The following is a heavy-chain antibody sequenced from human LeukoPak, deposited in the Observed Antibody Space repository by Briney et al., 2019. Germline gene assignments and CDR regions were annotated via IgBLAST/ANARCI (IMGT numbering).Heavy chain of an antibody. CDR2: IIPIFGTA. J-gene: IGHJ4*02. CDR1: GGTFSSYA. CDR3: AKDWLRWLQKPPIY. Sequence: SVKVSCKASGGTFSSYAISWVRQAPGQGLEWMGGIIPIFGTANYAQKFQGRVTITADKSTSTAYMELSSLRSEDTAVYYCAKDWLRWLQKPPIYWGQGTLVTVSS. V-gene: IGHV1-69*06. D-gene: IGHD5-24*01.